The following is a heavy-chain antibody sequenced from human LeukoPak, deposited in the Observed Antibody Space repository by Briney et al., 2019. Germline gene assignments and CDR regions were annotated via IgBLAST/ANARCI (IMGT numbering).Heavy chain of an antibody. CDR1: GFSFGDYY. D-gene: IGHD1-26*01. V-gene: IGHV3-11*04. Sequence: GGSLRLSCAASGFSFGDYYMSWIRQAPGKGLEWVSYISSSGTAVYYADSVKGRFTMSRDNTDNSLHLQMSSLRAEDTAVYYCARVPSWSYHYFYYMDVWGKGTTVAVSS. CDR3: ARVPSWSYHYFYYMDV. J-gene: IGHJ6*03. CDR2: ISSSGTAV.